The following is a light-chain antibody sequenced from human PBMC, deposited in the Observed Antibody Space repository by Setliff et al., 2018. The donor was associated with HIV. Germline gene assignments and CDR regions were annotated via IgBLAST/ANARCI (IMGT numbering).Light chain of an antibody. CDR1: SSDVGSYNY. Sequence: QSVLTQPRSVSGSPGQSVTISCTGSSSDVGSYNYVSWYQQPPGKAPKLMIYDVTKRPSGVPDRFSGSKSGNTASLTISGLQAEDEGDYYCKSYIGGSTPLLFGGGTK. CDR3: KSYIGGSTPLL. J-gene: IGLJ2*01. V-gene: IGLV2-11*01. CDR2: DVT.